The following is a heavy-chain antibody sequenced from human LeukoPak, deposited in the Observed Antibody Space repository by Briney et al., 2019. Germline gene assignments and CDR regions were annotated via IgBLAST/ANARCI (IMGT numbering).Heavy chain of an antibody. CDR1: GFTLSDHY. J-gene: IGHJ4*02. Sequence: GGSLRLSCAASGFTLSDHYMDWVRQAPGKGLEWVGRTRNKAYSYATDYAASVKGRFTISRDDSKNSLYLQMNSLKTGDTAVYYCTRASGWYYFDYWGQGTLVTVSS. CDR3: TRASGWYYFDY. V-gene: IGHV3-72*01. CDR2: TRNKAYSYAT. D-gene: IGHD6-19*01.